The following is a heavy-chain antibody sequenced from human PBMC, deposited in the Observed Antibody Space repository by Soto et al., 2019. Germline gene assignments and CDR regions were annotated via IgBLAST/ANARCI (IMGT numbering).Heavy chain of an antibody. CDR2: INHSGST. D-gene: IGHD2-15*01. CDR3: ARGGVVVAA. CDR1: GGSITSGDYY. V-gene: IGHV4-34*01. J-gene: IGHJ5*02. Sequence: SETLSLTCTVSGGSITSGDYYWSWIRQPPGKGLEWIGEINHSGSTNYNPSLKSRVTISVDTSKYQFSLKLSSVTAADTAVYYCARGGVVVAAWGQGTLVTVSS.